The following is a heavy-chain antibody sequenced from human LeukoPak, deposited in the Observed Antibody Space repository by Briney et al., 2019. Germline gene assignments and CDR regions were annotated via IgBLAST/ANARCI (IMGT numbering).Heavy chain of an antibody. D-gene: IGHD2-2*01. V-gene: IGHV3-30*03. CDR1: GFTFSSYG. CDR3: ARDCSSTSCYSLDY. J-gene: IGHJ4*02. CDR2: ISYDGSNK. Sequence: GRSLRLSCAASGFTFSSYGMHWVRQAPGKGLEWVAVISYDGSNKYYADSVKGRFTISRDNSKNTLYLQMNSLRAEDTAVYYCARDCSSTSCYSLDYWGQGTLVTVSS.